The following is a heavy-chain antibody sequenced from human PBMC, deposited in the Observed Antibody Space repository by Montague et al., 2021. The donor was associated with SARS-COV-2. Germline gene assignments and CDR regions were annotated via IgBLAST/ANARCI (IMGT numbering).Heavy chain of an antibody. CDR3: ASLPRITIFGVVNHFDY. CDR2: IYYSGST. V-gene: IGHV4-39*01. D-gene: IGHD3-3*01. J-gene: IGHJ4*02. CDR1: GGSISSSSYY. Sequence: SETLSLTRTVSGGSISSSSYYWGWIRQPPGKGPEWIGSIYYSGSTYYNPSLKSRVTISVDTSKNQFSLKLSSVTAADTAVYYCASLPRITIFGVVNHFDYWGQGTLVTVSS.